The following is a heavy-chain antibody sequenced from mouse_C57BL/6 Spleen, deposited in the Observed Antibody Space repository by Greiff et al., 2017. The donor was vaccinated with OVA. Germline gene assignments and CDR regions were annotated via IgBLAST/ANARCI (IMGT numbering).Heavy chain of an antibody. Sequence: QVHVKQSGAELVRPGASVTLSCKASGYTFTDYEMHWVKQTPVHGLEWIGAIDPETGGTAYNQKFKGKAILTADKSSSTAYMELRSLTSEDSAVYYCTKFITTVGAMDYWGQGTSVTVSS. CDR3: TKFITTVGAMDY. CDR2: IDPETGGT. D-gene: IGHD1-1*01. CDR1: GYTFTDYE. V-gene: IGHV1-15*01. J-gene: IGHJ4*01.